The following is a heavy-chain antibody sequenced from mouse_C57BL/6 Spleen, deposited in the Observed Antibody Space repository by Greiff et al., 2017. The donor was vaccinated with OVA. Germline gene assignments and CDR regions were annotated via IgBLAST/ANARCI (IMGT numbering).Heavy chain of an antibody. Sequence: EVKLQESGPELVKPGASVKIPCKASGYTFTNYNMNWVKQSHGKSLEWIGDINPNNGGTIYNQKFKGQATLTVDKSSSTAYMELSSLPSEDTAGYYGALLRFAYWGQGTLVTVSA. CDR2: INPNNGGT. V-gene: IGHV1-18*01. CDR1: GYTFTNYN. CDR3: ALLRFAY. J-gene: IGHJ3*01. D-gene: IGHD1-1*01.